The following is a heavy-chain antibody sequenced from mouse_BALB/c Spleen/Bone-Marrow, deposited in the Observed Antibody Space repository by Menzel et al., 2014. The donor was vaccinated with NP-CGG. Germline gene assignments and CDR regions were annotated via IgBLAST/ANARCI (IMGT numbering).Heavy chain of an antibody. Sequence: EVKLEESGPDLVKPSQSVSLTCTVTAYSITSDYGWHWIRQLPGNRLEWMAYIHYSGNTDYNPSLKSRISITRDTSKNQFFLQLNSVTTEDTATYYCARETAIVADFDYWGQGTTLTVSS. V-gene: IGHV3-1*02. J-gene: IGHJ2*01. D-gene: IGHD1-1*01. CDR2: IHYSGNT. CDR1: AYSITSDYG. CDR3: ARETAIVADFDY.